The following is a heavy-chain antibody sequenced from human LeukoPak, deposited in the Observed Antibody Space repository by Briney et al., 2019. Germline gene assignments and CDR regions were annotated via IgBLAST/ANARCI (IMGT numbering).Heavy chain of an antibody. Sequence: SGGSLRLSCAASEFTFRNYWMSWVRQVPGKGLEWVVNINEGGNEKNYVDSVKGRFTASRDNAQNSLYLQMNSLRVEDTAVYYCARHPNSNWDYWGQGTLVTVSS. V-gene: IGHV3-7*03. CDR3: ARHPNSNWDY. D-gene: IGHD6-13*01. CDR1: EFTFRNYW. CDR2: INEGGNEK. J-gene: IGHJ4*02.